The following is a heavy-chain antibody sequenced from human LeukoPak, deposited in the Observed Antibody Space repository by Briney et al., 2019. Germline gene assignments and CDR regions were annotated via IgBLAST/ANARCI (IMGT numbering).Heavy chain of an antibody. CDR2: ISSSSG. V-gene: IGHV3-11*06. CDR3: ARDLPTGYYISSGYYEYFLDY. J-gene: IGHJ4*02. CDR1: GFTFSDYY. Sequence: PGGSLRLSCAASGFTFSDYYMSWIRQAPGRGLEWVSYISSSSGYYADSVKGRFTISRDNAKNSLFLQMNSLRAEDTAVYYCARDLPTGYYISSGYYEYFLDYWGQGTLVTVSS. D-gene: IGHD3-22*01.